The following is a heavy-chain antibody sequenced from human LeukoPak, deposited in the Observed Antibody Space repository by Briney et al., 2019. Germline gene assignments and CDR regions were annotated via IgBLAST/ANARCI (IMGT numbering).Heavy chain of an antibody. D-gene: IGHD1-26*01. J-gene: IGHJ4*02. Sequence: PGGSLRLSCAASGFSFSRYYMSWVRQTQGKALEWISYIPTSGISVQYADSVRGRFTASRDDAKNSLHLQMDSLRVEDTAVYYCTRAVGLGPGPHFDQWGQGALVIVSS. CDR3: TRAVGLGPGPHFDQ. V-gene: IGHV3-11*01. CDR1: GFSFSRYY. CDR2: IPTSGISV.